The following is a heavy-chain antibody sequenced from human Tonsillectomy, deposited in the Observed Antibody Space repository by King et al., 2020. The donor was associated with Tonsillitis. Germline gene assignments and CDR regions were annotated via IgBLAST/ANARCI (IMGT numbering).Heavy chain of an antibody. D-gene: IGHD1-26*01. CDR2: IDPNSGGT. J-gene: IGHJ6*02. Sequence: QQQLVQSGAEVKKPGASVKVSCKASEYTFTGYYIHWVRQAPGQGLEWMGWIDPNSGGTNYAQKFQGSVTMTRDTSISTAYMELSRLRSDDTAVYYCERSPGGGAWEVGYYYYGMGVWGQGTTVTVSS. CDR3: ERSPGGGAWEVGYYYYGMGV. CDR1: EYTFTGYY. V-gene: IGHV1-2*02.